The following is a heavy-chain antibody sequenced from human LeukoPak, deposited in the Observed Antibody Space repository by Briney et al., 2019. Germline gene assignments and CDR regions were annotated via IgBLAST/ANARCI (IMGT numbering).Heavy chain of an antibody. V-gene: IGHV3-48*01. CDR2: ITSSSSAI. CDR1: GFTFSRYS. D-gene: IGHD6-13*01. Sequence: GGSVRLSCVGSGFTFSRYSMNWVGQAPGKGLEWVGDITSSSSAIYYADSVRGRVTVSSDNAQNSLYLQFSSLRAEDTAVYYCAKDRPNVYSSSWLHFLDYWGQGTQVTVSS. J-gene: IGHJ4*02. CDR3: AKDRPNVYSSSWLHFLDY.